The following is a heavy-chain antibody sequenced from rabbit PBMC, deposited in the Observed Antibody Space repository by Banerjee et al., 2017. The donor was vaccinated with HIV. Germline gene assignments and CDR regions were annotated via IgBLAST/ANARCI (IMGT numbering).Heavy chain of an antibody. CDR2: ISSGSSGST. Sequence: QSLEESGGDLVKPGASLTLTCTASGFTLSSSYWMSWVRQAPGKGLEWIACISSGSSGSTWYASWAKGRFTISFTSSTTMTLQMTSLAAADTATYFCARDLGGSINLWGPGTLVTVS. D-gene: IGHD3-1*01. V-gene: IGHV1S40*01. J-gene: IGHJ4*01. CDR3: ARDLGGSINL. CDR1: GFTLSSSYW.